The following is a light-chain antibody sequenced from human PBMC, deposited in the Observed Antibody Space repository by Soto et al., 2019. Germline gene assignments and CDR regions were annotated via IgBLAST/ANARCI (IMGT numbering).Light chain of an antibody. Sequence: EIVLTQSPATLTLSPGARATLSCRASQSVFNNHIGWYQQKPGQAPRLLIYGASSRATGIPDRFSGSGSGTDFTLTISRLEPEDFAVYYCQQYGSSPWTFGQGTKVDIK. V-gene: IGKV3-20*01. CDR1: QSVFNNH. J-gene: IGKJ1*01. CDR3: QQYGSSPWT. CDR2: GAS.